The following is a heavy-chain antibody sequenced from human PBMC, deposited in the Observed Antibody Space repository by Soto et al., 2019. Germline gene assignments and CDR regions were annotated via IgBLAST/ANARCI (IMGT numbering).Heavy chain of an antibody. CDR2: LRDDAYDA. J-gene: IGHJ5*02. CDR1: GFTVDNWC. D-gene: IGHD6-19*01. V-gene: IGHV3-33*08. Sequence: CLRLSCAAAGFTVDNWCRHWVRQAPGKGLEWVSALRDDAYDAYYADSVKGRFTISRDNPRNTLYLQMSSLRVEDTAVYYCARPYSSTSNWFGPWGQGTLVTGS. CDR3: ARPYSSTSNWFGP.